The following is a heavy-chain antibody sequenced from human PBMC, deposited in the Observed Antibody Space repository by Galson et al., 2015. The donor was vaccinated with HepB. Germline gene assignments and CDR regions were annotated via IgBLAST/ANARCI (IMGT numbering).Heavy chain of an antibody. CDR1: GYTFTSYA. CDR2: INTNTGNP. Sequence: SVKVSCKASGYTFTSYAMNWVRQAPGQGLEWMGWINTNTGNPTYAQGFTGRFVFSLDTSVSTAYLQISSLKAEDTAVYYCARESLERLSWFNYYYYYGMDVWGQGTTVAVSS. CDR3: ARESLERLSWFNYYYYYGMDV. V-gene: IGHV7-4-1*02. J-gene: IGHJ6*02. D-gene: IGHD1-1*01.